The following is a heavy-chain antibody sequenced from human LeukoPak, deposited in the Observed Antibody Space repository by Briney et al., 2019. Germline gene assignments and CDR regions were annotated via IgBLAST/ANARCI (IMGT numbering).Heavy chain of an antibody. CDR1: GYTFTGYY. Sequence: ASVKVSCKASGYTFTGYYMHWVRQAPGQGLEWMGWINPNSGGTNYAQKFQGRVTMTRDTSISTAYMELSRLRSDDTAVYYCAKVPIAARDGYYYMDVWGKGTTVTVSS. CDR2: INPNSGGT. V-gene: IGHV1-2*02. J-gene: IGHJ6*03. D-gene: IGHD6-6*01. CDR3: AKVPIAARDGYYYMDV.